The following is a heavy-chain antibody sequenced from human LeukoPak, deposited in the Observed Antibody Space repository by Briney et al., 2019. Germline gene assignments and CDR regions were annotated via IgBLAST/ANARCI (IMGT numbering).Heavy chain of an antibody. CDR2: IYTSGST. CDR1: GYSISSGYY. V-gene: IGHV4-38-2*01. J-gene: IGHJ4*02. D-gene: IGHD2-15*01. CDR3: ARGFDGGVAPARLDY. Sequence: TPSETLSLTCAVSGYSISSGYYWGWIRQPPGKGLEWIGRIYTSGSTNYNPSLKSRVTISVDTSKNQFSLKLSSVTAADTAVYYCARGFDGGVAPARLDYWGQGTLVTVSS.